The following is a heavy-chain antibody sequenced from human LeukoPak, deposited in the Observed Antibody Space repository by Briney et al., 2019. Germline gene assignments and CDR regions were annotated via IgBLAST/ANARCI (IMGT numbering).Heavy chain of an antibody. Sequence: GGSLRLSCAASGFTFSSYSMNWVRQAPGKGLEWVSSIGSSTYIHYADSVKGRFTISRDNAKNSLYLQINSLRAEDTAVYYCARLYASSWYYFDYWGQGTLVTVSS. V-gene: IGHV3-21*01. CDR3: ARLYASSWYYFDY. D-gene: IGHD6-13*01. CDR2: IGSSTYI. J-gene: IGHJ4*02. CDR1: GFTFSSYS.